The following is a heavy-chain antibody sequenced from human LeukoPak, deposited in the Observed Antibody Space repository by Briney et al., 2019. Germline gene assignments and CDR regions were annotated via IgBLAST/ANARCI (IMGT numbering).Heavy chain of an antibody. CDR3: ARLRREWELLDY. Sequence: GESLKISCKTSGYSFTYYWIGWVRQMPGKGLEWMGIIYPGDSDTRYSPSFQGQVTISDDKSITTAYLRWSSLKASDTAIYYCARLRREWELLDYWGQGTLVTVSS. V-gene: IGHV5-51*01. D-gene: IGHD1-26*01. J-gene: IGHJ4*02. CDR1: GYSFTYYW. CDR2: IYPGDSDT.